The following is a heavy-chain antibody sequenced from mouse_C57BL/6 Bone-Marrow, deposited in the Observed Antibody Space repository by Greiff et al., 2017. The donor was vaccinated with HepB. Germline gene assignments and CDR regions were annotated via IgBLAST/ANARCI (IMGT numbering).Heavy chain of an antibody. CDR1: GFTFSNYW. V-gene: IGHV6-3*01. CDR2: IRLKSDNYAT. Sequence: EVMLVESGGGLVQPGGSMKLSCVASGFTFSNYWMNWVRQSPEKGLEWVAQIRLKSDNYATHYAESVKGRFTISRDDSKSSVYLQMNNLRAEDTGIYYCTYSNLFAYWGQGTLVTVSA. D-gene: IGHD2-5*01. CDR3: TYSNLFAY. J-gene: IGHJ3*01.